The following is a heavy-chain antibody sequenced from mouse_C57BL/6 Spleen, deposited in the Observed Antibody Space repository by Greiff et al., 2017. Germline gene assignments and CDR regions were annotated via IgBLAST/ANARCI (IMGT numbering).Heavy chain of an antibody. Sequence: EVKVVESGGGLVQPGGSLSLSCAASGFTFTDYYMSWVRQPPGKALEWLGFIRNKANGYTTEYSASVKGRFTISRDNSQSILYLQMNALRAEDSATYYCARGGYYVRYAMDYWGQGTSVTVSS. V-gene: IGHV7-3*01. D-gene: IGHD2-3*01. CDR2: IRNKANGYTT. J-gene: IGHJ4*01. CDR3: ARGGYYVRYAMDY. CDR1: GFTFTDYY.